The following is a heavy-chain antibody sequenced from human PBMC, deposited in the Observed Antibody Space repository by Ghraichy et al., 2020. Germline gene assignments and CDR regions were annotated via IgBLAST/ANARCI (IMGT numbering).Heavy chain of an antibody. CDR3: ARGYYYGMDV. J-gene: IGHJ6*02. V-gene: IGHV3-13*01. CDR1: GFTFSSYD. CDR2: IGTAGDT. Sequence: GESLNISCAASGFTFSSYDMHWVRQATGKDLEWVSAIGTAGDTYYPGSVKGRFTISRENAKNSLYLQMNSLRAGDTAVYYCARGYYYGMDVWGQGTTVTVSS.